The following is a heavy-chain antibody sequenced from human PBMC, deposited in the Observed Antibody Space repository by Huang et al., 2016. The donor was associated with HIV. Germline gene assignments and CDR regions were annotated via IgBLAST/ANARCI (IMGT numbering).Heavy chain of an antibody. V-gene: IGHV4-30-4*08. Sequence: QVQLQESGPGPVKPSQTLSLTCTVSGDSISRGGYLWSWVRQSPGKGLEWIGSIYYTGTTEDNPSLRSRVTMSVDTAKNQFSLRLTSVTAEDTAVYYCARDRITQCNGGRCYSDWSDPWGQGTLVIVSS. CDR1: GDSISRGGYL. CDR3: ARDRITQCNGGRCYSDWSDP. D-gene: IGHD2-15*01. J-gene: IGHJ5*02. CDR2: IYYTGTT.